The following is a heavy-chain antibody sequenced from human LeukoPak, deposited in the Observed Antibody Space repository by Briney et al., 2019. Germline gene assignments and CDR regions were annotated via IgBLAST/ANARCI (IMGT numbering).Heavy chain of an antibody. CDR3: SRSHDYRGLYFYYYMDV. CDR2: LDSSGST. CDR1: CFFISSRSDY. J-gene: IGHJ6*03. V-gene: IGHV4-39*01. Sequence: KPSETLSLTCTVSCFFISSRSDYWGWIRQTPGKGLEWIGNLDSSGSTYYNPSLKSRVTISVGTSKNQFSLNLRSVTAADTAIYFCSRSHDYRGLYFYYYMDVWGKGTTVTVSS. D-gene: IGHD4-23*01.